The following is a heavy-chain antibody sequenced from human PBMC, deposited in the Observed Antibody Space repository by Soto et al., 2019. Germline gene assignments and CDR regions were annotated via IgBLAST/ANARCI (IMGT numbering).Heavy chain of an antibody. CDR2: IYSGGST. CDR3: ARDGVGITDIVVVPAASA. Sequence: GGSLRLSCAASGFTVSSNYMSWVRQAPGKGLEWVSVIYSGGSTYYADSVRGRFTISRDNSKNTLYLQMNSLRAEDTAVYYCARDGVGITDIVVVPAASAWGKGTTVTVSS. D-gene: IGHD2-2*01. J-gene: IGHJ6*04. CDR1: GFTVSSNY. V-gene: IGHV3-66*01.